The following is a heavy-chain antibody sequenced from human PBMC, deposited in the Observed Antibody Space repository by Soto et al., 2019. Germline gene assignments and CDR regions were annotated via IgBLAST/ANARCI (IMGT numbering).Heavy chain of an antibody. CDR3: ARKSMDTAMVTVFDI. Sequence: GESLKISCKGSGYSFTSYWIGWVRQMPGKGLEWMVIIYPGDSDTRYSPYFQGQVTISADKSSSTAYLQWSSLKASDTAMYYCARKSMDTAMVTVFDIWGQGTMVTVSS. CDR2: IYPGDSDT. V-gene: IGHV5-51*01. J-gene: IGHJ3*02. CDR1: GYSFTSYW. D-gene: IGHD5-18*01.